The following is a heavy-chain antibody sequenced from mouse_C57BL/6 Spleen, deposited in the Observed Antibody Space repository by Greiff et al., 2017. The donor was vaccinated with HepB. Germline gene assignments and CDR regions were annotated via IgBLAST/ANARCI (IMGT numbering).Heavy chain of an antibody. V-gene: IGHV14-3*01. Sequence: VQLKESVAELVRPGASVKLSCTASGFNIKNTYMHWVKQRPEQGLEWIGRIDPANGNTKYAPKFQGKATITADTSSNTAYLQLSSLTSEDTAIYYCAFITTVVRDPMDYWGQGTSVTVSS. J-gene: IGHJ4*01. D-gene: IGHD1-1*01. CDR2: IDPANGNT. CDR1: GFNIKNTY. CDR3: AFITTVVRDPMDY.